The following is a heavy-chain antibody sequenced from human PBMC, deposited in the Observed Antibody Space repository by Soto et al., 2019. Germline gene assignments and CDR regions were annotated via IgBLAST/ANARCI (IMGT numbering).Heavy chain of an antibody. J-gene: IGHJ4*02. V-gene: IGHV3-9*01. CDR3: AKGASTTVFAFNDY. CDR1: GFTFDDYA. Sequence: EVQLVESGGRLVQPGRSLRLSCAASGFTFDDYAMHWVRQGPGKGLEWVSSISWNSGNLGYADSVKGRFTISRDNAKNSLYLQMNSLRGEDTALYYCAKGASTTVFAFNDYWGQGTLVTVSS. CDR2: ISWNSGNL. D-gene: IGHD4-17*01.